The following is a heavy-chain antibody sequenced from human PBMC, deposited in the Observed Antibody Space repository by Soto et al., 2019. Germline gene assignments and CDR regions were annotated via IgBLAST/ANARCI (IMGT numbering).Heavy chain of an antibody. CDR3: ARHLRSYDFFQYYYGIDV. Sequence: LKISCRGSGYNYNLHWISWVRQKPGRGLEWMGIIYPGDSDTRYNPSFQGQVTISVDKSINTAYLQWDSLEASDTATYYCARHLRSYDFFQYYYGIDVWGQGSTVTVSS. V-gene: IGHV5-51*01. CDR2: IYPGDSDT. CDR1: GYNYNLHW. D-gene: IGHD3-16*01. J-gene: IGHJ6*02.